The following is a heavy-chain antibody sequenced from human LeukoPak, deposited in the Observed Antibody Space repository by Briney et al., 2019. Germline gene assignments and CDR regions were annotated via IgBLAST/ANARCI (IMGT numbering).Heavy chain of an antibody. CDR2: ISYDGSNK. Sequence: SLRLSCAASGFTFSSYAVHWVRQAPGKGLEWVAVISYDGSNKYYADSVKGRFTISRDNSKNTLYLQMNSLRAEDTAVYYCARDETPNILRFLERIDYWGQGTLVTVSS. CDR1: GFTFSSYA. J-gene: IGHJ4*02. CDR3: ARDETPNILRFLERIDY. V-gene: IGHV3-30*04. D-gene: IGHD3-3*01.